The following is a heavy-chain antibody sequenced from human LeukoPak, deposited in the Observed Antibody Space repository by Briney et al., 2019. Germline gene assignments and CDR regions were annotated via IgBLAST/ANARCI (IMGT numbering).Heavy chain of an antibody. CDR1: GYTFTGFY. J-gene: IGHJ5*02. V-gene: IGHV1-2*02. CDR2: IKPNSGGT. Sequence: ASVKVSCKASGYTFTGFYLHWVRQAPGQGLEWMGWIKPNSGGTNYAQKFQGRVTMTRDTSISTVYMELSGLRSDDTAVYYCARGGITMVRGVVTLNWFDPWGQGTLVTVSS. D-gene: IGHD3-10*01. CDR3: ARGGITMVRGVVTLNWFDP.